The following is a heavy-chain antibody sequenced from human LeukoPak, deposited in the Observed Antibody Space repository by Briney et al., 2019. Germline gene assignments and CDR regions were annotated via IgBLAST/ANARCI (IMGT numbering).Heavy chain of an antibody. CDR3: ARDVGATPGYFDY. Sequence: SETLSLTRTVSGGSISSSSYYWGWIRQPPGKGLEWIGYIYYSGSTNYNPSLKSRVTISVDTSKNQFSLKLSSVTAADTAVYYCARDVGATPGYFDYWGQGTLVTVSS. V-gene: IGHV4-61*01. J-gene: IGHJ4*02. CDR2: IYYSGST. CDR1: GGSISSSSYY. D-gene: IGHD1-26*01.